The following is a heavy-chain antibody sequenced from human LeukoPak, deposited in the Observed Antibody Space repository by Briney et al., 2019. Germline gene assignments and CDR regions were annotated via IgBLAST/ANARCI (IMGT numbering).Heavy chain of an antibody. CDR1: GGSFSSYY. J-gene: IGHJ4*02. CDR2: INHSGST. V-gene: IGHV4-34*01. Sequence: SETLSLTCAVYGGSFSSYYWSWIRQPPGKGLEWIGEINHSGSTNYNPSLKSRVTISVDTSKNQFPLKLSSVTAADTAVYYCARKYHKQTRPIDYWGQGTLVTVSS. CDR3: ARKYHKQTRPIDY. D-gene: IGHD6-6*01.